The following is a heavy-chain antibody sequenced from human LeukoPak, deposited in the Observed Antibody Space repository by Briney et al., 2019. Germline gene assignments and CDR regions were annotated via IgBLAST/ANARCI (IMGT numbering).Heavy chain of an antibody. Sequence: SGTLCLTCAVSGGSISSSNWWSWVRQPPGKGLEWIGEIYHSGSTNYNPSLKSRVTISVDKSKNQFSLKLSSVTAADTAVYYCAKSLYGSGSYYNWFDPWGQGTLVTVSS. V-gene: IGHV4-4*02. J-gene: IGHJ5*02. CDR2: IYHSGST. CDR3: AKSLYGSGSYYNWFDP. D-gene: IGHD3-10*01. CDR1: GGSISSSNW.